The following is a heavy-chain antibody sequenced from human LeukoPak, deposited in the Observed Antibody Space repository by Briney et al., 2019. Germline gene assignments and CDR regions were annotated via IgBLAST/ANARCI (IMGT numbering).Heavy chain of an antibody. V-gene: IGHV4-34*12. CDR1: GGSFSGYY. D-gene: IGHD2-2*01. CDR2: IIHSGST. CDR3: ARVRSIVVVPANTRFDY. J-gene: IGHJ4*02. Sequence: SETLSLACAVYGGSFSGYYWSWIRQPPGKGLEWIGEIIHSGSTNYNPSLKSQVTISVDTSKNQFSLKLSSVTAADTAVYYCARVRSIVVVPANTRFDYWGQGTLVTVSS.